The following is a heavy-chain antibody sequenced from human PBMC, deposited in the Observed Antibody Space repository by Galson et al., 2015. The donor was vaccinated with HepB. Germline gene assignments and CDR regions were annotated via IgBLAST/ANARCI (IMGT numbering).Heavy chain of an antibody. D-gene: IGHD3-22*01. CDR1: GYKFTSYW. CDR2: IYPADSDI. V-gene: IGHV5-51*01. J-gene: IGHJ3*02. Sequence: QSGAEVKKPGESLKISCQGSGYKFTSYWIGWVRQMPGKGLERMGIIYPADSDIKYSPSFQGQVSISTDKSISTAYLQWSSLKASDTAMYYCARQRDVWYYDSSGMGGAFDIWGQGTMVTVSS. CDR3: ARQRDVWYYDSSGMGGAFDI.